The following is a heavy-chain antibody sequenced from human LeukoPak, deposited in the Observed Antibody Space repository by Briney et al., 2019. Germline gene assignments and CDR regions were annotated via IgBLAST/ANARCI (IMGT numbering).Heavy chain of an antibody. Sequence: PGRSLRLSCAASGFTFSSNKMHWVRQAPGKGLEWVAVISYDGSNKYYADSVKGRFTISRDNSKNTLYLQVNSLRAEDTAVYYCAKDEAGTLSNLVDYWGQGTLVTVSS. CDR2: ISYDGSNK. CDR3: AKDEAGTLSNLVDY. V-gene: IGHV3-30*18. CDR1: GFTFSSNK. D-gene: IGHD1-1*01. J-gene: IGHJ4*02.